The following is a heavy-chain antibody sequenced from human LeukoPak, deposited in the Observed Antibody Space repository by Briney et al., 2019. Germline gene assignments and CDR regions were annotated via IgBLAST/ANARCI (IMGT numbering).Heavy chain of an antibody. CDR3: AKDIGSSSLDY. Sequence: GRSLRLSCAASGFTFDDYAMHWDRQAPGKGLEWVSGISWNSGSIGYADSVKGRFTISRDNAKNSLYLQMNSLRAEDTALYYCAKDIGSSSLDYWGQGTLVTVSS. V-gene: IGHV3-9*01. D-gene: IGHD6-13*01. J-gene: IGHJ4*02. CDR1: GFTFDDYA. CDR2: ISWNSGSI.